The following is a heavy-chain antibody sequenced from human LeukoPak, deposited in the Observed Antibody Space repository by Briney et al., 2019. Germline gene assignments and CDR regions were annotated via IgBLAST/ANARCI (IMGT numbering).Heavy chain of an antibody. V-gene: IGHV4-59*08. D-gene: IGHD2-2*01. CDR2: IYYSGST. CDR1: GGSMNSYY. Sequence: SETLSLTCTVSGGSMNSYYWSWIRQSPGKGLEWIGYIYYSGSTNYNPSLKSRLTISVDTSKNQFSLKLSSVTAADTAVYYCARHGSTYALRNWGQGTLVTVSS. CDR3: ARHGSTYALRN. J-gene: IGHJ4*02.